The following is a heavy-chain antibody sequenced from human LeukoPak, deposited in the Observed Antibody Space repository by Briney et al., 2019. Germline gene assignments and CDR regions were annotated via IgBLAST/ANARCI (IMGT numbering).Heavy chain of an antibody. CDR1: GGSISSYY. D-gene: IGHD6-6*01. Sequence: SETLSLTCTVSGGSISSYYWSWIRQPPGKGLEWIGYIYYSGSTNYNPSLKSRVTISVDTSKNQFSLKLSSVTAADTAVYYCARRVQNYYYGMDVWGQGTTVNVSS. J-gene: IGHJ6*02. CDR2: IYYSGST. V-gene: IGHV4-59*08. CDR3: ARRVQNYYYGMDV.